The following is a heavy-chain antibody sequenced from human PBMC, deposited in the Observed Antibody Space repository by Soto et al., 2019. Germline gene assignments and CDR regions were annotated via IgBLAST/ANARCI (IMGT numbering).Heavy chain of an antibody. V-gene: IGHV4-30-4*01. CDR3: ARVDSSGYPNFDY. CDR1: GGSISSGDYY. J-gene: IGHJ4*02. CDR2: IYYSGST. Sequence: PSETLSLTCTVSGGSISSGDYYWSLIRQPPGKGLEWIGYIYYSGSTYYNPSLKSRVTISVDTSKNQFSLKLSSVTAADTAVYYCARVDSSGYPNFDYWGQGTLVTVSS. D-gene: IGHD3-22*01.